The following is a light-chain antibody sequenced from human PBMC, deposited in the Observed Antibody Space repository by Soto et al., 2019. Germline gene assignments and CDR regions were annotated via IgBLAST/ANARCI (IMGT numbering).Light chain of an antibody. Sequence: DMQMTQWPSALSASVGDRVTITCRATQRIGSWLAWYQQRPGKAPKLLMYDASSLQSGVPSRFSGSGSGTEFTLTITGLQPEDFATYYCQQYKSFSWTFGQGTKVDIK. CDR3: QQYKSFSWT. CDR2: DAS. J-gene: IGKJ1*01. V-gene: IGKV1-5*01. CDR1: QRIGSW.